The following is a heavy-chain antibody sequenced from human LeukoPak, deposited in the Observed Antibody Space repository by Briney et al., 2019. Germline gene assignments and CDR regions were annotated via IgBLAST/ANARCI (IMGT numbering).Heavy chain of an antibody. CDR1: GFTFSSYA. J-gene: IGHJ4*02. Sequence: GGSLRLSCAASGFTFSSYAMSWVRQAPGKGLEWVSAISGSGGSTYYADSVRGRFTISRDNSKNTLYLQMKSLRAEDTAAYYCAKESDGSGSSLDYWGQGTLVTVSS. CDR2: ISGSGGST. D-gene: IGHD3-10*01. V-gene: IGHV3-23*01. CDR3: AKESDGSGSSLDY.